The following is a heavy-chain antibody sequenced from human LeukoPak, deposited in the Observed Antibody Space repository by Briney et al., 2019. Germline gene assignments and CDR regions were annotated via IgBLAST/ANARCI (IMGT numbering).Heavy chain of an antibody. CDR1: GFTFSSYG. V-gene: IGHV3-30*18. CDR2: VSYDGSIA. Sequence: GRSLRLSCAASGFTFSSYGMQWIRQAPGKGPEWVAVVSYDGSIAYYADSVRGRFTISRDNAKNTLYLQMNSLGAEDTAVYYCAKEILTGYYLDSWGQGTLITVSS. CDR3: AKEILTGYYLDS. D-gene: IGHD3-9*01. J-gene: IGHJ4*02.